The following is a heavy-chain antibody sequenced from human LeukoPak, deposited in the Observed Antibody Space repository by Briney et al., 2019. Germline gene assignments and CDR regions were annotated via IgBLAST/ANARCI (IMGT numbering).Heavy chain of an antibody. V-gene: IGHV7-4-1*02. CDR3: ARGGGNLVIDS. Sequence: ASVKVSCKASGYTFISYAMNWVRQAPGQGLEWMGWINTNTGNPTYAQDFIGRFVFSLDTSVSTAYLQISSLKAEDTAVYFCARGGGNLVIDSWGQGTLVTVSS. J-gene: IGHJ4*02. CDR1: GYTFISYA. CDR2: INTNTGNP. D-gene: IGHD4-23*01.